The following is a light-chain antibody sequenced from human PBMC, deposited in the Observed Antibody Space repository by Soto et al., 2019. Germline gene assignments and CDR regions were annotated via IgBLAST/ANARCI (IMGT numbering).Light chain of an antibody. CDR2: GAS. Sequence: IVMTQSPVTLSVSPWERATLSCRASQSVTNSYLAWYQQKPGQAPRLLIVGASTRAAGIPARVSGSGSGTEFTLTINSLRSEDVAVYYCQQFHRWPVTFGGGTKVDIK. CDR3: QQFHRWPVT. V-gene: IGKV3-15*01. J-gene: IGKJ4*01. CDR1: QSVTNSY.